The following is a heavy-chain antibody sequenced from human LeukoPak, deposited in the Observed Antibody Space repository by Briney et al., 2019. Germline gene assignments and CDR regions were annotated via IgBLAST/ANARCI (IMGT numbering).Heavy chain of an antibody. CDR3: ACWGYCTNDVCSTIDY. J-gene: IGHJ4*02. V-gene: IGHV4-39*01. D-gene: IGHD2-8*01. CDR1: GGSISSSSYY. CDR2: IYYSGST. Sequence: SETLSLTCTVSGGSISSSSYYWGWIRQPPGKGLEWIGSIYYSGSTYYNPSLKSRVTISVDASKNQFSLKLSSVTAADTAVYYCACWGYCTNDVCSTIDYWGQGTLVTVSS.